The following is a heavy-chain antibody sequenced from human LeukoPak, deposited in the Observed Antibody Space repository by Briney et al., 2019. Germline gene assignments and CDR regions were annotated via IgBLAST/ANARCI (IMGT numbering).Heavy chain of an antibody. J-gene: IGHJ4*02. V-gene: IGHV3-23*01. D-gene: IGHD3-22*01. Sequence: GGSLRLSCAASGFTFSNYAMSWGRQAPGKGLEWVSTISVSGGSTYYADSVKGRFTISRDNSKNTLYLQMNSLSAEHTAVYYCANGTYYFDSSGYFHFDYWGQGTLVTVSS. CDR2: ISVSGGST. CDR1: GFTFSNYA. CDR3: ANGTYYFDSSGYFHFDY.